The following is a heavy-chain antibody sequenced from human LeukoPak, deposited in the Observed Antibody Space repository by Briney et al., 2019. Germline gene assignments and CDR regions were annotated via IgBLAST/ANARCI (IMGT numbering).Heavy chain of an antibody. CDR3: AREGDFWSGYYTGDEVYYGMDV. Sequence: GGSLRLSCAASGFTFSSYSMNWVRQAPGKGLECVSSISSSSSYIYYADSVKGRFTISRDNAKNYLHLQMNSLRAEDTAVYYCAREGDFWSGYYTGDEVYYGMDVWGQGTTVTVSS. CDR2: ISSSSSYI. J-gene: IGHJ6*02. D-gene: IGHD3-3*01. V-gene: IGHV3-21*01. CDR1: GFTFSSYS.